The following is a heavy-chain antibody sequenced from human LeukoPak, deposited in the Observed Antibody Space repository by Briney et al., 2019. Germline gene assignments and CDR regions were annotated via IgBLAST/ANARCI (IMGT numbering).Heavy chain of an antibody. CDR3: ARDRGSYYGDYALDY. V-gene: IGHV4-59*01. CDR1: GGSISSYY. D-gene: IGHD4-17*01. J-gene: IGHJ4*02. Sequence: PSETLSLTCTVSGGSISSYYWSWIRQPPGKGLEWIGYIYYSGSTNYNPSLKSRVTISVDTSKNQFSLKLSSVTAADTAVYYCARDRGSYYGDYALDYWGQGTLVTVSS. CDR2: IYYSGST.